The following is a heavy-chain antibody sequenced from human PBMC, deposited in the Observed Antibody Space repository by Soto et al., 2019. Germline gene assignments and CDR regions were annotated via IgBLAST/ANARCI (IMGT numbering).Heavy chain of an antibody. CDR3: GGYKVVTGYHGYGRDV. J-gene: IGHJ6*02. CDR1: GFSLSTGGVG. Sequence: QITLKASGPTLVKPTQTLTLTCTFSGFSLSTGGVGVGWIRQPPGKAPEWLALIYWNDDKRYSPSLNSRLTITKDTAKNQVVLTMSNMDPVDTATYYCGGYKVVTGYHGYGRDVWGQGTTGTVSS. D-gene: IGHD3-9*01. CDR2: IYWNDDK. V-gene: IGHV2-5*01.